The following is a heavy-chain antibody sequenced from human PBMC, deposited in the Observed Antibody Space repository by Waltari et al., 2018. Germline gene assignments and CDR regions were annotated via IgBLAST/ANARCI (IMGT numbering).Heavy chain of an antibody. D-gene: IGHD4-17*01. CDR1: GFPFSSYG. J-gene: IGHJ6*02. CDR3: AKTTGTNGLDV. Sequence: QVQLVESGGGVVQPGGSLRLSCAASGFPFSSYGMHWVRQAPGKGLGWVAIRWVEGSNGNYADSVKGRFTSSRDDSENTLSLQMNNLRVEDTSVYYCAKTTGTNGLDVWGQGTTVTVSS. CDR2: RWVEGSNG. V-gene: IGHV3-33*06.